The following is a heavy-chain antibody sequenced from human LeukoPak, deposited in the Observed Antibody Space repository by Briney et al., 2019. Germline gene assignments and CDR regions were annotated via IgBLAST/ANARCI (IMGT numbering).Heavy chain of an antibody. CDR1: GGSISSYY. CDR3: ARGWSSSGWYDY. D-gene: IGHD6-19*01. Sequence: PSETLSLTCTVSGGSISSYYWSWIRQPPGKGLEWIGYIYYSGSTNYNPSLKSRVTISVDTSKNQFSLKLSSVTAADTAVYYCARGWSSSGWYDYWGQGTLVTVSS. CDR2: IYYSGST. V-gene: IGHV4-59*01. J-gene: IGHJ4*02.